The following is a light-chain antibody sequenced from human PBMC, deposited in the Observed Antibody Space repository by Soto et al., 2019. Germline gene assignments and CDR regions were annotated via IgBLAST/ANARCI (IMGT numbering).Light chain of an antibody. CDR3: QKYNSYWT. CDR2: KAS. J-gene: IGKJ1*01. V-gene: IGKV1-5*03. Sequence: DIQMTQSPSTLSASVGDRVTITCRASQSISSWLAWYQQKPGKAPKLLIYKASSLESGVPSRFSGRGSGTEFATTVSSLQPDDFATYYCQKYNSYWTFGQGTKVEIK. CDR1: QSISSW.